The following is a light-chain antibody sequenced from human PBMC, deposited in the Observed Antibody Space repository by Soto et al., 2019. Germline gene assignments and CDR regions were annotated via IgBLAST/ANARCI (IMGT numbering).Light chain of an antibody. Sequence: QSVLTHLQSASASLGASVSLSRPLSSFYGSYKVYWYQQRPGKGPRFVMRVGTGGIVGSKGDGIPDRFSVLGSGLKRYLTIKNIQEEDESYYHCGADHGSGSNFVSFVFGTGTKVTVL. CDR1: SFYGSYK. J-gene: IGLJ1*01. V-gene: IGLV9-49*01. CDR3: GADHGSGSNFVSFV. CDR2: VGTGGIVG.